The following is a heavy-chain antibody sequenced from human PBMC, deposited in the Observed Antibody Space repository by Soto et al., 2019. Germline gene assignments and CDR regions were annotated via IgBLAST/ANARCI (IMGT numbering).Heavy chain of an antibody. CDR1: GYSFSSSS. CDR2: ISAVNGNT. CDR3: ARGWALGDN. J-gene: IGHJ4*02. Sequence: QVQLVQSGAEVKKPGASVKVSCKASGYSFSSSSISWVRQAPGQGLEWMGWISAVNGNTNYAQKFQVRVTMTTDTSTSTAYMEMRSLRSDDTAVYYCARGWALGDNWGQGTLVTVSS. V-gene: IGHV1-18*04. D-gene: IGHD1-26*01.